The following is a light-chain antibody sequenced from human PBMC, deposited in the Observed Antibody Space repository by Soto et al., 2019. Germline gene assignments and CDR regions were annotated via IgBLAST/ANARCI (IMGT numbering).Light chain of an antibody. V-gene: IGLV2-8*01. CDR2: EVT. CDR1: SGDVGANKY. J-gene: IGLJ3*02. Sequence: QYAPTQPTSATGSPGQSVTISCTGTSGDVGANKYVSWYQQYPAKAPKLMIYEVTKRPSGLPDRFSGSKSGNTASLTVSGLQAEDEADYYGTSYVGNDIWVFGGGTKLTVL. CDR3: TSYVGNDIWV.